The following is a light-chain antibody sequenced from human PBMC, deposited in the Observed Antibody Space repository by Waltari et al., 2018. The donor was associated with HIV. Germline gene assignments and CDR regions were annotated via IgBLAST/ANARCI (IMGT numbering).Light chain of an antibody. V-gene: IGLV2-23*02. J-gene: IGLJ1*01. CDR2: EVT. CDR1: SSDVGRYDY. CDR3: CYYAGISTL. Sequence: QSALTQPPSASGSPGQSVTISCTGASSDVGRYDYVSWYQHHPSNAPTLIIYEVTKRSAGVSHRFSGSKVSNTSSLTFSGLQADDEAYYCCCYYAGISTLFGAGTKVTVL.